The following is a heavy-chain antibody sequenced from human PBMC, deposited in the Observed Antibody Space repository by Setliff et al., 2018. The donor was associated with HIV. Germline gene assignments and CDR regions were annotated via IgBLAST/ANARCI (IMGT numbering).Heavy chain of an antibody. CDR2: ISYSGDT. Sequence: SETLSLTCTVSGDSIRNDYWTWIRQPPEKGLEWIASISYSGDTNYNPSLMGRVTMSLDVSKNQISLRLTSVIAADTAVYYCARGHEWLRNWGQGALVTVTS. V-gene: IGHV4-59*01. CDR3: ARGHEWLRN. J-gene: IGHJ4*02. D-gene: IGHD5-12*01. CDR1: GDSIRNDY.